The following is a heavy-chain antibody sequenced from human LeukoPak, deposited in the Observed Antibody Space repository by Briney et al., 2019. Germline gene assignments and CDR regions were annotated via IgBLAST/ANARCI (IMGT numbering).Heavy chain of an antibody. CDR3: ARDQEAFDY. V-gene: IGHV1-46*01. CDR1: GYSFTSNY. J-gene: IGHJ4*02. CDR2: IYPRDGST. Sequence: ASVKVSCKASGYSFTSNYIHWVRQAPGQGLEWMEMIYPRDGSTSYAQKFQGRVTVTRDTSTSTVHMELSGLRSEDTAVYYCARDQEAFDYWGQGTLVTVSS.